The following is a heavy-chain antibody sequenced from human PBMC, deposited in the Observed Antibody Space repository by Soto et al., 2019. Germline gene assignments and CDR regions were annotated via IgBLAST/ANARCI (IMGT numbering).Heavy chain of an antibody. V-gene: IGHV5-51*01. CDR1: GYSFTSYW. D-gene: IGHD3-10*01. Sequence: GESLKISCTGSGYSFTSYWSGWVRQMPGKGLEWMGIIYPGDSDTRYSPSFQGQVTISADESISPAYLQWSSLKASESAMDYCARHVGALYYGSGRGNSVVEPMVSYVMVVWGEGTTVIV. CDR3: ARHVGALYYGSGRGNSVVEPMVSYVMVV. J-gene: IGHJ6*02. CDR2: IYPGDSDT.